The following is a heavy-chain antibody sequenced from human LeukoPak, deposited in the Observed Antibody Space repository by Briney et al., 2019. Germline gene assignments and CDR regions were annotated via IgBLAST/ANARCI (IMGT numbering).Heavy chain of an antibody. J-gene: IGHJ4*02. CDR1: GFNFSNYV. CDR3: AKGRSGPYLADFDY. Sequence: GESLRLSCAASGFNFSNYVMSWVRQAPGKGLEWVSSISGSDDSADYADSVRGRFTISRDNSKNTLYVQMNSLRAEDTAVYYCAKGRSGPYLADFDYWGQGTLVTVSS. V-gene: IGHV3-23*01. CDR2: ISGSDDSA. D-gene: IGHD5-12*01.